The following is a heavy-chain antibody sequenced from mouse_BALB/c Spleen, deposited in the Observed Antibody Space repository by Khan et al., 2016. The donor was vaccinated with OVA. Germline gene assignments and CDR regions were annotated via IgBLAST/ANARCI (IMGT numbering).Heavy chain of an antibody. V-gene: IGHV1-4*01. CDR3: ARIPVPPYYFDD. J-gene: IGHJ2*01. Sequence: QVQLQQSGAELARPGASVKMSCKASGYTFTSYTMHWVKQRPGQGLEWIGYINPSSGYTNYNQKFKDKATLTADKSSSTAYMQLSSLTSEDSAVYDCARIPVPPYYFDDWGQGTTLTVSS. CDR1: GYTFTSYT. CDR2: INPSSGYT.